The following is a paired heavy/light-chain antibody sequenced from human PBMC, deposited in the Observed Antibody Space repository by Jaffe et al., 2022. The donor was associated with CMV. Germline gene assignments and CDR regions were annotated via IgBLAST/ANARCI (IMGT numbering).Heavy chain of an antibody. CDR3: ARDGCGGNSCWFDP. CDR1: GFTFSSYG. Sequence: QVQLVESGGGVVQPGRSLRLSCAASGFTFSSYGMHWVRQAPGKGLEWVAGIWNDGRKEYYLESVEGRLTISRDNSKNTLYLQMNSLRAEDTAVYYCARDGCGGNSCWFDPWGQGTLVIVSS. CDR2: IWNDGRKE. D-gene: IGHD2-21*02. J-gene: IGHJ5*02. V-gene: IGHV3-33*08.
Light chain of an antibody. V-gene: IGKV3-11*01. CDR2: DAS. CDR3: QQRSKWPPFT. J-gene: IGKJ2*01. CDR1: QSISSY. Sequence: EIVLTQSPATLSLSPGERATLSCRASQSISSYLAWYQQRPGQAPRLLIYDASNRATGIPARFSGSGSGTDFTLTISSLEPEDFAVYYCQQRSKWPPFTFGQGTKLEIK.